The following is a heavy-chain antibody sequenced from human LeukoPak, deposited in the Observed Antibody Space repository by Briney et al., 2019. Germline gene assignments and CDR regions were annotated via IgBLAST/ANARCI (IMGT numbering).Heavy chain of an antibody. CDR1: GDSISNTYYY. Sequence: SETLSLTCTVSGDSISNTYYYWGWIRQPPGKGLEWIASVYYTGSPYYNPSLKSRVTISLDTSKNQFSLRVNSVTAADTAVYYCARDRQHDYSGSYGRGYYYMDVWGKGTTVTVSS. J-gene: IGHJ6*03. CDR2: VYYTGSP. D-gene: IGHD1-26*01. V-gene: IGHV4-39*07. CDR3: ARDRQHDYSGSYGRGYYYMDV.